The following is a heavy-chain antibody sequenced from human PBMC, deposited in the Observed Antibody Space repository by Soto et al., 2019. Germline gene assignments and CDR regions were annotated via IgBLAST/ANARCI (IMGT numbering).Heavy chain of an antibody. D-gene: IGHD2-21*01. CDR1: GFTFSSYW. V-gene: IGHV3-74*01. CDR3: ARERPGRDWAGASDY. J-gene: IGHJ4*02. CDR2: INTDGSST. Sequence: SLRLSCAASGFTFSSYWMHWVRQAPGKGLVWVSRINTDGSSTSYADSVKGRFTISRDNAENTLYLQMNSLRVEDTAIYYCARERPGRDWAGASDYWGQGTLVTVSS.